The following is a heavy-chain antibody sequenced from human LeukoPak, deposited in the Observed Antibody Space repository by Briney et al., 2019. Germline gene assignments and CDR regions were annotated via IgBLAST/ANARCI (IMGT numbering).Heavy chain of an antibody. CDR1: GFTFSSYG. V-gene: IGHV3-30*18. CDR2: ISYDGSNK. J-gene: IGHJ4*02. CDR3: AKLHPRGRTYSSSLDY. D-gene: IGHD6-13*01. Sequence: GRSLRLTCAASGFTFSSYGMHWVRQAPGKGPEWVAVISYDGSNKYYADSVKGRFTISRDNSKNTLYLQMNSLRAEDTAVYYCAKLHPRGRTYSSSLDYWGQGTLVTVSS.